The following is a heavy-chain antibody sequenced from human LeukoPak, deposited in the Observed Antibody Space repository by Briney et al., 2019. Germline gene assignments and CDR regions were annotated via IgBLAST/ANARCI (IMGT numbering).Heavy chain of an antibody. CDR2: IKEDGSDT. J-gene: IGHJ4*02. CDR3: AVGTTPDY. D-gene: IGHD1-7*01. V-gene: IGHV3-7*01. Sequence: AGGSLRLSCITSGFTFSSYWMNWVRQAPGRGLEWVANIKEDGSDTYYMDSVKGRFTISRDNVKNSLYLQMNSLRIEDTAVYYCAVGTTPDYWGQGTLVTVSS. CDR1: GFTFSSYW.